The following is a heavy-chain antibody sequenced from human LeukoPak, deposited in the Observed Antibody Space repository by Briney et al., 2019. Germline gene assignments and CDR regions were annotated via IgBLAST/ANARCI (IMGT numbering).Heavy chain of an antibody. D-gene: IGHD2-2*03. CDR3: ARVGYCSSTSCYGNYYYYGMDV. Sequence: SVKVSCKASGGTFSSYAISWVRQAPGQGLEWMGGITPIFGTANYAQKFQGRVTITADESTSTAYMELSSLRSEDTAVYYCARVGYCSSTSCYGNYYYYGMDVWGQGTTVTVSS. CDR1: GGTFSSYA. J-gene: IGHJ6*02. V-gene: IGHV1-69*13. CDR2: ITPIFGTA.